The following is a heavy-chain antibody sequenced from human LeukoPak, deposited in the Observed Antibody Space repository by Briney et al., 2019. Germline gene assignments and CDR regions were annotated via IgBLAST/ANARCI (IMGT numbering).Heavy chain of an antibody. D-gene: IGHD2-2*01. CDR1: GGSFSGYY. Sequence: PSETLSLTCAVYGGSFSGYYWSWIRQPPGKGLEWIGEINHSGSTNYNPSLKSRVTISVDTPKNQFSLKLSSVTAADTAVYYCATGLARGSSTSRNYYYYYGMDVWGQGTTVTVSS. J-gene: IGHJ6*02. CDR2: INHSGST. CDR3: ATGLARGSSTSRNYYYYYGMDV. V-gene: IGHV4-34*01.